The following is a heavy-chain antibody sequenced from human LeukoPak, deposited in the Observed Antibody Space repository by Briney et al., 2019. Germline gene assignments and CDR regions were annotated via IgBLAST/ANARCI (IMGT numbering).Heavy chain of an antibody. D-gene: IGHD1-26*01. CDR1: GGSFSGYY. CDR3: ARSQGGSYYY. Sequence: KTSETMSLTCAVYGGSFSGYYWSWIRQPPGKGLEWIGEIDHSGSTNYNPSIKSRVTISVDTSKNQFSLKLSSVTAADTAVYYCARSQGGSYYYWGQGTLVTVSS. V-gene: IGHV4-34*01. CDR2: IDHSGST. J-gene: IGHJ4*01.